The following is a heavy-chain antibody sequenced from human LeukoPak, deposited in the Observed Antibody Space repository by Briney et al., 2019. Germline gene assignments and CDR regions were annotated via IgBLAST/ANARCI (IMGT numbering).Heavy chain of an antibody. D-gene: IGHD1-26*01. V-gene: IGHV4-39*01. Sequence: SETLSLTCTVSGGYISSSSSHWGWIRQPPGKGLEWIGSIYYSGSTYYNPSLKSRVTISVDTSKNQFSLKLSSVTAADTAVYYCARHIYSGSYYWFDPWGQGTLVTVSS. J-gene: IGHJ5*02. CDR3: ARHIYSGSYYWFDP. CDR1: GGYISSSSSH. CDR2: IYYSGST.